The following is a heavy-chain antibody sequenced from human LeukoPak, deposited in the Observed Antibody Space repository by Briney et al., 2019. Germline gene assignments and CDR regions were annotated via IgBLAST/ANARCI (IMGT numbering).Heavy chain of an antibody. CDR2: IYYSGST. J-gene: IGHJ4*02. D-gene: IGHD3-22*01. CDR1: GGSISSSSYY. CDR3: ARLASPHYYDSSGYYLWYFDY. V-gene: IGHV4-39*01. Sequence: PSETLSLTCTVSGGSISSSSYYWGRIRQPPGKGLEWIGSIYYSGSTYYNPSLKSRVTISVDTSKNQFSLKLSSVTAADTAVYYCARLASPHYYDSSGYYLWYFDYWGQGTLVTVSS.